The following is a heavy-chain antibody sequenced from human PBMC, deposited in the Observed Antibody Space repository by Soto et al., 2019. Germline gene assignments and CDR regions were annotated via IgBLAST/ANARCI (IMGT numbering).Heavy chain of an antibody. CDR3: ARDLSSNYHYYGMDV. D-gene: IGHD3-10*01. CDR1: ADTFSSSA. CDR2: IIPCFHAA. J-gene: IGHJ6*02. Sequence: QVQLVQSGAEVKKPGSSVKVSCKASADTFSSSAFSWVRQAPGQGLEWMGGIIPCFHAANYAQRFQGRVTITADEATSTVYMALSSLSYEDTALDDCARDLSSNYHYYGMDVWGQGTTVTVAS. V-gene: IGHV1-69*01.